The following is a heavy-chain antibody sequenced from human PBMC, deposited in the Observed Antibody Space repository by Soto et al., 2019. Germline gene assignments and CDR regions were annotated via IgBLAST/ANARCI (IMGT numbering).Heavy chain of an antibody. V-gene: IGHV3-9*01. CDR1: GFTFDDYA. Sequence: EVQLVESGGGLVQPGRSLRLSCAASGFTFDDYAMHWVRQAPGKGLEWVSGISWNSGSIGYADSVKGRFTISRDNAKNSLYLQMNSLRAEDTALYYCAKDSGEPPFDYWGQGTLVTVSS. J-gene: IGHJ4*02. CDR3: AKDSGEPPFDY. CDR2: ISWNSGSI. D-gene: IGHD2-15*01.